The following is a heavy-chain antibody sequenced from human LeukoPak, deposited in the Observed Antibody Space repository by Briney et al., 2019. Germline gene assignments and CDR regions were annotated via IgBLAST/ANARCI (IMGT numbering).Heavy chain of an antibody. CDR3: VRVPGGGSYNY. Sequence: GGSLRLSCAASGFTFSSYSMNWVRQAPGKGLEWVSSISSSSSYIYHADSVKGRFTISRDNAKNSLYPQMNSLRAEDTAVYYCVRVPGGGSYNYWGQGTLVTVSS. CDR1: GFTFSSYS. D-gene: IGHD1-26*01. J-gene: IGHJ4*02. V-gene: IGHV3-21*01. CDR2: ISSSSSYI.